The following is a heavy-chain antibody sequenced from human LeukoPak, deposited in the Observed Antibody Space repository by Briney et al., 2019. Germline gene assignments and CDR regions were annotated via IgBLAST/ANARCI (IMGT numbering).Heavy chain of an antibody. J-gene: IGHJ4*02. V-gene: IGHV3-21*01. CDR1: GFTFSGYS. CDR2: ISSSSSYI. Sequence: PGGSLRLSCAASGFTFSGYSMNWVRQAPGKGLEWVSSISSSSSYIYYADSVKGRFTISRDNAKNSLYLQMNSLRAEDTAVYYCATGYGTATDYWGQGTQVTVSS. D-gene: IGHD5-12*01. CDR3: ATGYGTATDY.